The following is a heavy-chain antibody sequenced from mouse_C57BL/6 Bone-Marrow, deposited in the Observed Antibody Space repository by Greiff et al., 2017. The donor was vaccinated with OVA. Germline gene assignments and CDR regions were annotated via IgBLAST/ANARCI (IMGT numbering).Heavy chain of an antibody. CDR2: ISDGGSYT. D-gene: IGHD2-4*01. Sequence: EVQGVESGGGLVKPGGSLKLSCAASGFTFSSYAMSWVRQTPEKRLEWVATISDGGSYTYYPDNVKGRFTISRDNAKNNLYLQMSHLKSEDTAMYYCARVYDYDGLHFEYWGQGTTLTVSS. CDR3: ARVYDYDGLHFEY. CDR1: GFTFSSYA. V-gene: IGHV5-4*01. J-gene: IGHJ2*01.